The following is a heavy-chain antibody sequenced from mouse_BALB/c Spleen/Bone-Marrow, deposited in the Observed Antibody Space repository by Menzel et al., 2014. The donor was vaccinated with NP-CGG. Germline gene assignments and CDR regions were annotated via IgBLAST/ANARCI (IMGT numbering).Heavy chain of an antibody. Sequence: QVQLQQSGAELVKPGASVKLSCKASGNTFTSYYMYWVKQRPGQGLEWIGEINPSNGGTNFNEKFKSKATLTVDKSSSTAYMQLSSLTSEDSAVYYCTRSDGYYVPHWYFDVWGAGTTVTVSS. CDR2: INPSNGGT. CDR3: TRSDGYYVPHWYFDV. J-gene: IGHJ1*01. V-gene: IGHV1S81*02. CDR1: GNTFTSYY. D-gene: IGHD2-3*01.